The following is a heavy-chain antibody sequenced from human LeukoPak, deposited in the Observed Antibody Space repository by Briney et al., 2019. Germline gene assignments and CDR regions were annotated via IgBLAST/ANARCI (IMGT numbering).Heavy chain of an antibody. V-gene: IGHV3-23*01. CDR2: ISSSGDST. Sequence: GGSLRLSCAASGFTFSSSAMNWVRQAPGKGLEWVSGISSSGDSTHYADSVKGRFTISRDNSKNTLYLQMNSLRAEDTAVYYSAKDRTIGYFDYWGQGTLVTVSS. J-gene: IGHJ4*02. CDR3: AKDRTIGYFDY. D-gene: IGHD3-9*01. CDR1: GFTFSSSA.